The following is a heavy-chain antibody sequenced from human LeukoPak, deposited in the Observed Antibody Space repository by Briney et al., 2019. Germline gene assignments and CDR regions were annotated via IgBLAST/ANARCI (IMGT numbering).Heavy chain of an antibody. CDR2: IYRSGST. Sequence: PSETLSLTCTVSGFSVSSVYYWGWIRQPPGKGLEWIGSIYRSGSTYYNPSLKSRVTMSVDTSKNQFSLKLSSVTAADTAVYYCARDRGTWNDDGFDYWGQGTLVTVSS. CDR1: GFSVSSVYY. D-gene: IGHD1-1*01. J-gene: IGHJ4*02. CDR3: ARDRGTWNDDGFDY. V-gene: IGHV4-38-2*02.